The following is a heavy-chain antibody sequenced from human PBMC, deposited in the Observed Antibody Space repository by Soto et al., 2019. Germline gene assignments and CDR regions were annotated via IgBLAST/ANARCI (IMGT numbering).Heavy chain of an antibody. Sequence: EVQLVESGGGLVHPGGSLKLSCAASGFNFDTEPMNWVRQAPGKGLAWVSNIRSGGSATSYADSVKGRFTISRDNGKNSLYLQMNSLRDEDTAVYFCVRDVNWGFDSWGQGTLVTVSS. CDR1: GFNFDTEP. CDR3: VRDVNWGFDS. V-gene: IGHV3-48*02. J-gene: IGHJ5*01. CDR2: IRSGGSAT. D-gene: IGHD7-27*01.